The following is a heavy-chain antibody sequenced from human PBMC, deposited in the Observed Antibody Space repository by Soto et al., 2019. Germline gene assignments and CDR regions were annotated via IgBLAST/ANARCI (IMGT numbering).Heavy chain of an antibody. CDR1: GASISTDY. CDR2: IYHSGNT. J-gene: IGHJ1*01. CDR3: GTGVGKKKSPFSLAY. V-gene: IGHV4-59*08. Sequence: PSETLSLTCTVSGASISTDYWTWIRQPPGKGLEWIGYIYHSGNTNYNPSLKSRLTISLDTSKNQFSLKLTSVTAADPARYFFGTGVGKKKSPFSLAYGAQGPLVTVS. D-gene: IGHD3-10*01.